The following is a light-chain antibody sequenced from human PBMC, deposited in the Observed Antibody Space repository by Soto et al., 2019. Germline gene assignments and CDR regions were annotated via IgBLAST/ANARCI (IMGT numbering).Light chain of an antibody. Sequence: SYELTQPPSVSVAPGKTARITCGGNNIGSKSVHWYQQKPRQAPVLVIYYDSDRPSGIPERFSGSNSGNTATLTICRVEAGDEADYYCQVWDSSSDHVVFGGGTKLTVL. J-gene: IGLJ2*01. CDR3: QVWDSSSDHVV. CDR2: YDS. CDR1: NIGSKS. V-gene: IGLV3-21*04.